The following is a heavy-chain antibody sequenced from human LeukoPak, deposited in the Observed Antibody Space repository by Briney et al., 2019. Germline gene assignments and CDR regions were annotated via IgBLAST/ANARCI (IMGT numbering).Heavy chain of an antibody. D-gene: IGHD3-10*01. CDR1: GYTFTGYY. Sequence: GASVKVSCKASGYTFTGYYMHWVRQAPGQGLEWMGWINPNSGGTNYAQKFQGRVTMTRDTSISTAYMELSRLRSDDTAVYYCARHTSLLWFGELSYFDYWGQGTLVTVSS. V-gene: IGHV1-2*02. CDR3: ARHTSLLWFGELSYFDY. J-gene: IGHJ4*02. CDR2: INPNSGGT.